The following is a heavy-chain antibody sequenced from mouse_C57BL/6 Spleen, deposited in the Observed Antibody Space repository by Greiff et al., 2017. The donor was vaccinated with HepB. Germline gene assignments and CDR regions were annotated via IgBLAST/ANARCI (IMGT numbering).Heavy chain of an antibody. CDR1: GYAFSSSW. D-gene: IGHD1-1*01. V-gene: IGHV1-82*01. J-gene: IGHJ4*01. CDR3: AGYGSSSAMDY. CDR2: IYPGDGDT. Sequence: VQLQQSGPELVKPGASVKISCKASGYAFSSSWMNWVKQRPGKGLEWIGRIYPGDGDTNYNGKFKGKATLTADKSSSTAYMQLSSLTSEDSAVYFCAGYGSSSAMDYWGQGTSVTVSS.